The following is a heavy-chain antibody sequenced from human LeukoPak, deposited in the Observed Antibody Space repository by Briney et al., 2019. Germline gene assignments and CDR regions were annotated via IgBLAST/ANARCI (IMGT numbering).Heavy chain of an antibody. V-gene: IGHV3-30-3*01. Sequence: GRSLRLSCAASGFTFRSYGMHWVRQAPGKGLEWVAVISYDGSNEYHADSVKGRFTTSRDNSKNTLYLQMDSLRVDDTAIYYCARGYCSSISCYLVYWGQGTLVTVSS. CDR1: GFTFRSYG. J-gene: IGHJ4*02. CDR2: ISYDGSNE. CDR3: ARGYCSSISCYLVY. D-gene: IGHD2-2*01.